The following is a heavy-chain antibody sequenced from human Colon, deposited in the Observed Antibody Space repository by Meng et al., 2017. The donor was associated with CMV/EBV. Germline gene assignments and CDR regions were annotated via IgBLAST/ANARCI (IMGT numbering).Heavy chain of an antibody. CDR2: IYSGGST. Sequence: GESLKISCAASGFTVSSNYMSWVRQAPGKGLEWVSVIYSGGSTYYADSVKGRFTISRDNSKNTLYLQMNSLRAEDTAVYYCARSGYNYGSGFDYWGQGTLVTVSS. V-gene: IGHV3-53*01. CDR1: GFTVSSNY. J-gene: IGHJ4*02. D-gene: IGHD5-18*01. CDR3: ARSGYNYGSGFDY.